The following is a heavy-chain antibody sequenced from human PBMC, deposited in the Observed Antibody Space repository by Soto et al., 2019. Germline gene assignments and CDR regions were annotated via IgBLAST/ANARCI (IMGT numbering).Heavy chain of an antibody. J-gene: IGHJ4*02. V-gene: IGHV3-48*02. D-gene: IGHD2-15*01. CDR2: IRTISSAI. Sequence: QLVESGGGLVQPGGSLRLSCAASGFTFSDYPMNWVRQAPGKGMEWVSSIRTISSAIYFADSVRGRFTISRDNARNSLSLQMTSRRDEDTAVYYCARETPSFDSWGQGTLVTVSS. CDR3: ARETPSFDS. CDR1: GFTFSDYP.